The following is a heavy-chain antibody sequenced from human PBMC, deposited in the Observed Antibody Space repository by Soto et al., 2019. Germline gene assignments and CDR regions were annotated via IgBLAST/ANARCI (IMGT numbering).Heavy chain of an antibody. CDR1: GYTFTSYG. CDR3: ARLSYDILTGYYIGY. CDR2: ISAYNGNT. Sequence: ASVKVSCKASGYTFTSYGISWVRQAPGQGLEWMGWISAYNGNTNYAQELQGRVTMTTDTSTSTAYMELRSLRSDDTAVYYCARLSYDILTGYYIGYWGQGTLVTSPQ. D-gene: IGHD3-9*01. J-gene: IGHJ4*02. V-gene: IGHV1-18*01.